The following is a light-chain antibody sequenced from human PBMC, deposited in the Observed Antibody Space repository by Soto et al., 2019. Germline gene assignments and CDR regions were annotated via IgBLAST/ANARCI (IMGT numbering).Light chain of an antibody. CDR1: QSVSNY. J-gene: IGKJ5*01. Sequence: EIVLTHSPTTLSLSPGSRSTLSCRASQSVSNYLAWYQQKPGQAPRLLISAASDRATGVPDRFSGSGSATDFTLTISSLETEDFGNFYCLQRADWHRITFGQGTRLEIK. CDR3: LQRADWHRIT. CDR2: AAS. V-gene: IGKV3-11*01.